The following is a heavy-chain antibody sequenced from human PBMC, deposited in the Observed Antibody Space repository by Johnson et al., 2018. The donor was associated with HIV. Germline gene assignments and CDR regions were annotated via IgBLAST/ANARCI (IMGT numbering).Heavy chain of an antibody. V-gene: IGHV3-30-3*01. CDR1: GFTFSNAW. J-gene: IGHJ3*02. D-gene: IGHD5-24*01. CDR3: ARDEPYNLNSFDI. Sequence: QVQLVESGGGLVKPGGSLRLSCAASGFTFSNAWMSWVRQAPGKGLEWVAVISYDGSNKYYADSVKGRFTISRDNSKNTLYLQMNSLRAEDTAVYYCARDEPYNLNSFDISGQGTMVTVSS. CDR2: ISYDGSNK.